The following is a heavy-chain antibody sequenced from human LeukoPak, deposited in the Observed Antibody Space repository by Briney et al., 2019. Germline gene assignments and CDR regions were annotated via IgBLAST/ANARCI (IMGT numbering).Heavy chain of an antibody. CDR2: FYPGDSDT. CDR3: ASDGTNYDFWSGPMAVAFDI. CDR1: GYSFTSYW. D-gene: IGHD3-3*01. J-gene: IGHJ3*02. V-gene: IGHV5-51*01. Sequence: GESLKISCKGSGYSFTSYWIGWVRQMPGKGLEWMGIFYPGDSDTRYSPSFQGQVTISADKSISTAYLQWSSLKASDTAMYYCASDGTNYDFWSGPMAVAFDIWGQGTMVTVSS.